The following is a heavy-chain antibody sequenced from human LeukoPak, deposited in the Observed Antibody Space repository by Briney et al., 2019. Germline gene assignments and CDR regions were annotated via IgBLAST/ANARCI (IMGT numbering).Heavy chain of an antibody. V-gene: IGHV4-59*12. D-gene: IGHD6-13*01. CDR2: IYYSGST. CDR3: ASGQLVRGDAFDI. Sequence: PSETLSLTCTVSGGSISTYCWSWIRQPPRKGLEWIGYIYYSGSTNYNPSLKSRVTISVDTSKNQFSLKLSSVTAADTAVYYCASGQLVRGDAFDIWGQGTMVTVSS. CDR1: GGSISTYC. J-gene: IGHJ3*02.